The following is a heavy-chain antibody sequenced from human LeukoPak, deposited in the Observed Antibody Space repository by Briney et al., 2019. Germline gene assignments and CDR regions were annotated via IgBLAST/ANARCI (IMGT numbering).Heavy chain of an antibody. CDR3: ARDGADGMYYYYGMDV. CDR2: IYYSGST. Sequence: SETLSLTCTVSGGSISSGGYYWSWIRQHPGKGLEWLGYIYYSGSTYYNPSLKSRVTISVDTSKNQFSLKLSSVTAADTAVYYCARDGADGMYYYYGMDVWGQGTTVTVSS. D-gene: IGHD3-16*01. CDR1: GGSISSGGYY. V-gene: IGHV4-31*03. J-gene: IGHJ6*02.